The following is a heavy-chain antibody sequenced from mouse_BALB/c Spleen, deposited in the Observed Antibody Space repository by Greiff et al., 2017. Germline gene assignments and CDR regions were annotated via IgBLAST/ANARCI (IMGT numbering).Heavy chain of an antibody. CDR2: ISSGSSTI. D-gene: IGHD1-2*01. CDR1: GFTFSSFG. CDR3: ARDYGYGNAMDY. J-gene: IGHJ4*01. Sequence: EVQLVESGGGLVQPGGSRKLSCAASGFTFSSFGMHWVRQAPEKGLEWVAYISSGSSTIYYADTVKGRFTISRDNPKNTLFLQMTSLRSEDTAMYYCARDYGYGNAMDYWGQGTSVTVSS. V-gene: IGHV5-17*02.